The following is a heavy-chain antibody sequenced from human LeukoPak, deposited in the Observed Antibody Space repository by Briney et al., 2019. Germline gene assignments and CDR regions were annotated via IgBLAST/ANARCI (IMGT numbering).Heavy chain of an antibody. CDR2: IIPIFGTA. D-gene: IGHD3-22*01. CDR3: ARVWLEGTYYYDSSGYWYDY. V-gene: IGHV1-69*13. CDR1: GGTFSSYA. Sequence: GASVKVSCKASGGTFSSYAISWVRQAPGQGLEWMGGIIPIFGTANYAQKFQGRVTITADESTSTAYMVLSSLRSEDTAVYYCARVWLEGTYYYDSSGYWYDYWGQGTLVTVSS. J-gene: IGHJ4*02.